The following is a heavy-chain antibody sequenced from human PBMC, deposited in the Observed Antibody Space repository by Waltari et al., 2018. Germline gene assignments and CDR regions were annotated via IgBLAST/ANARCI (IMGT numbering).Heavy chain of an antibody. D-gene: IGHD2-2*01. V-gene: IGHV1-24*01. CDR1: GYTLTELS. CDR3: ATAGRAGWVVPAAMGPQATYGMDV. CDR2: FDPEDGET. Sequence: QVQLVQSGAEVKKPGASVKVSCKVSGYTLTELSMHWVRQAPGKGLEWMGGFDPEDGETIYAQKFQGRVTMTEDTSTDTAYMELSSLRSEDTAVYYCATAGRAGWVVPAAMGPQATYGMDVWGQGTTVTVSS. J-gene: IGHJ6*02.